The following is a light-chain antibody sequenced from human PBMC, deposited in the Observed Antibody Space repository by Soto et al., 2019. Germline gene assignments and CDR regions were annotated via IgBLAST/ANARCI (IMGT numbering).Light chain of an antibody. V-gene: IGLV2-14*02. CDR2: EVS. CDR1: SSDVGTYRP. Sequence: QSVLTQPASVSGSPGQSITISCTGTSSDVGTYRPVSWYQQHPGKAPKLMIYEVSDRPSGISSRFSGSKSGNTASLTISGLQTEDEADYYCSSYTSSSTLFGTGTKVTVL. CDR3: SSYTSSSTL. J-gene: IGLJ1*01.